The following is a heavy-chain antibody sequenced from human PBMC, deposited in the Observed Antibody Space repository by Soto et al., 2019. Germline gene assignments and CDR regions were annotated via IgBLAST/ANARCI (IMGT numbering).Heavy chain of an antibody. V-gene: IGHV1-2*02. CDR1: GYTFTDYY. CDR3: SRASAVAGGSSNSLPNDY. D-gene: IGHD6-19*01. J-gene: IGHJ4*02. CDR2: INPTSGGT. Sequence: ASVKVSCKASGYTFTDYYVHWVRQAPGQGLEWMGWINPTSGGTSYAQNFQGRVTMTRDTSISTAHMELSSLTSDDTAVYYCSRASAVAGGSSNSLPNDYWGQGTLVTVSS.